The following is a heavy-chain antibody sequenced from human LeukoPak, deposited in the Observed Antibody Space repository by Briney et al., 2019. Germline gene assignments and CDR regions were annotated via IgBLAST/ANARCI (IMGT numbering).Heavy chain of an antibody. Sequence: GASVKVSCKASGYTFTSYGISWVRQAPGQGLEWMGWISAYNGNTNYAQKLQGRVTMTTDTSTSTAYKELRSLRSDDTAVYYCARRPSGSYPLDYWGQGTLVTVSS. D-gene: IGHD1-26*01. CDR1: GYTFTSYG. J-gene: IGHJ4*02. CDR3: ARRPSGSYPLDY. V-gene: IGHV1-18*01. CDR2: ISAYNGNT.